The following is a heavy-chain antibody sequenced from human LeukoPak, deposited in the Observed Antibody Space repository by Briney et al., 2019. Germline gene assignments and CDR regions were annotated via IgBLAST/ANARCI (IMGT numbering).Heavy chain of an antibody. V-gene: IGHV4-59*01. CDR1: GVSISSYY. CDR3: AREGGHLDY. D-gene: IGHD3-16*01. CDR2: IYYSGST. Sequence: SETLSLSCAVSGVSISSYYWSWIRQPPGKGLEWIGYIYYSGSTNYNPSLKSRVTISVDTSKNQFSLKLSSVTAADTAVYYCAREGGHLDYWGQGTLVTVSS. J-gene: IGHJ4*02.